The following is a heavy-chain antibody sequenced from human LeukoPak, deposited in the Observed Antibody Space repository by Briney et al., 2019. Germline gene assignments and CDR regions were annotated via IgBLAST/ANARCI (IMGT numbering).Heavy chain of an antibody. V-gene: IGHV2-5*01. CDR1: GFSLRTRGVG. J-gene: IGHJ4*02. D-gene: IGHD2-15*01. CDR3: AHRHRMPHFDY. Sequence: SGPTLVKPTQTLTLTCTFSGFSLRTRGVGVGWIRQPPGKALEWLALIYWNDDKRYSPSLKSRLTITKDTSKNQVVLTMTNMDPVDTATYYCAHRHRMPHFDYWGQGTLATVSS. CDR2: IYWNDDK.